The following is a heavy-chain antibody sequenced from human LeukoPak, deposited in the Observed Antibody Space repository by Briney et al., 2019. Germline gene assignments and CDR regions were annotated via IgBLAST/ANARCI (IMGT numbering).Heavy chain of an antibody. V-gene: IGHV5-51*01. CDR3: ARQSRDGSKTRGYYFDY. D-gene: IGHD3-10*01. Sequence: NPGESLKISCKGSGYSFTSYWIGWVRQMPGKGLEWMGIIYPGDSDTRYSPPFQCRVPISADKSISTAYLQWSSLKASDTAMYYCARQSRDGSKTRGYYFDYWGQGTLVTVSS. CDR1: GYSFTSYW. CDR2: IYPGDSDT. J-gene: IGHJ4*02.